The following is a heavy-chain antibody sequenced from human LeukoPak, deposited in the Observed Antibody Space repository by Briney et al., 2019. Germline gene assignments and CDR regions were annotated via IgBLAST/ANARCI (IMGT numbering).Heavy chain of an antibody. CDR2: IRNKAKSYTT. V-gene: IGHV3-72*01. Sequence: PGGSLRLSCAASGFTFSSYAMSWVRQAPGKGLEWVGRIRNKAKSYTTHYAASVKGRFTISRDDSKNSVYLQMNSLKIEDTAVYYCASFTPSPPGTHRWGQGTLVTVSS. J-gene: IGHJ5*02. CDR1: GFTFSSYA. CDR3: ASFTPSPPGTHR.